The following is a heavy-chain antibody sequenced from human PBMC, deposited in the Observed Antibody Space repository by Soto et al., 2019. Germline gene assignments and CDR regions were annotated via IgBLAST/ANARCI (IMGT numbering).Heavy chain of an antibody. Sequence: SETLSLTCTVSGGSISSYYWSWIRQPPGKGLEWIGYIYYSGSTNYNPSLKSRVTISVDTSKNQFSLKLSSVTAADTAVYYCARGGILEWLPPLYYMDVWGKGTTVTVSS. CDR2: IYYSGST. CDR3: ARGGILEWLPPLYYMDV. CDR1: GGSISSYY. D-gene: IGHD3-3*01. V-gene: IGHV4-59*01. J-gene: IGHJ6*03.